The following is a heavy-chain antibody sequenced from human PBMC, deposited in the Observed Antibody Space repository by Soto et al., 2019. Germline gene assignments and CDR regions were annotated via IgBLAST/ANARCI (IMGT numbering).Heavy chain of an antibody. Sequence: ASLTISCERSGLPSNNGRMNWIRPAPGKGLEWVGHIKSKTDGGTADYAAPVKGRFTISRDDSKNTVYLQMNSLKTEDTAVYYFSTDRTPYYYDSIGYYYFYFCGQG. CDR1: GLPSNNGR. D-gene: IGHD3-22*01. J-gene: IGHJ4*02. CDR2: IKSKTDGGTA. CDR3: STDRTPYYYDSIGYYYFYF. V-gene: IGHV3-15*07.